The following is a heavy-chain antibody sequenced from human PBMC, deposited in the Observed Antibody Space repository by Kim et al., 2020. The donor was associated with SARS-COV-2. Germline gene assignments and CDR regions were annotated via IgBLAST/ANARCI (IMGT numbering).Heavy chain of an antibody. J-gene: IGHJ4*02. CDR1: GGSFSGYY. CDR3: ARGGGFRSPFGY. Sequence: SETLSLTCAVYGGSFSGYYWSWIRQPPGKGLEWIGEINHSGSTNYNPSLKSRVTISVDTSKNQFSLKLSSVTAADTAVYYCARGGGFRSPFGYWGQGTLVTGPS. CDR2: INHSGST. V-gene: IGHV4-34*01. D-gene: IGHD3-10*01.